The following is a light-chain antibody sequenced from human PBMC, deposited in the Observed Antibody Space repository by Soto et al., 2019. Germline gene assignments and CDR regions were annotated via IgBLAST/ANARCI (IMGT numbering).Light chain of an antibody. CDR3: QQYNNWPPGT. CDR1: QSVSSN. J-gene: IGKJ3*01. Sequence: IVMTQSPATLSVSPGERATLSCRASQSVSSNLAWYQQKPGQAPRLLIYGASTRATGIPARFSGSGSGTEFTLTISSLQSEDFAFYYCQQYNNWPPGTFGPGTKVDIK. V-gene: IGKV3-15*01. CDR2: GAS.